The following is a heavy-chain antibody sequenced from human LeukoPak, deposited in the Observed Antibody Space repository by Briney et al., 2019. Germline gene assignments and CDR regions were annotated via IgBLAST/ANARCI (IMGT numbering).Heavy chain of an antibody. CDR2: IRSKAYGGTT. J-gene: IGHJ6*03. CDR3: TRETYYYDSSLSYYYYYYYMDV. D-gene: IGHD3-22*01. Sequence: HAGGSLRLSCAASGFTFSSYGMHWVRQAPGKGLEWVGFIRSKAYGGTTEYAASVKGRFTISRDDSKSIAYLQMNSLKTEDTAVYYCTRETYYYDSSLSYYYYYYYMDVWGKGTTVTISS. CDR1: GFTFSSYG. V-gene: IGHV3-49*04.